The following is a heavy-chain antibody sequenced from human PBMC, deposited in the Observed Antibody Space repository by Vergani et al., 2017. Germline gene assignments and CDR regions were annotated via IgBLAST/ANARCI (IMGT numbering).Heavy chain of an antibody. Sequence: QVQLVESGGGVVQPGGSLRLSCAASGFTFSRSGMHWVRQAPGKGLEWVAFIRYDGSTKYYADSVKGRFTISRDNSKNTLYLQMNSLRAGDTAVYHCAKDQXIAIVPPYYYGMDVWGQGTTVTVSS. D-gene: IGHD2-2*01. CDR1: GFTFSRSG. CDR3: AKDQXIAIVPPYYYGMDV. V-gene: IGHV3-30*02. CDR2: IRYDGSTK. J-gene: IGHJ6*02.